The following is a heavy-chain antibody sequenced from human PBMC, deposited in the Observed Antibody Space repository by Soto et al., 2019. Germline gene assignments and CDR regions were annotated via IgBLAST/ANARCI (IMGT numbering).Heavy chain of an antibody. CDR2: MYWHDDK. Sequence: SGHTLVNPTQTLTLTCPFSGFSLNNTSVTVGWIRQPPGKALEWLALMYWHDDKRYNPSLRNRLTIAKDTSKNRVVLTLANVGPVDTATYFCAHSHFEILTGPFDSWGRGTLVTVSS. CDR3: AHSHFEILTGPFDS. J-gene: IGHJ5*01. CDR1: GFSLNNTSVT. D-gene: IGHD3-9*01. V-gene: IGHV2-5*01.